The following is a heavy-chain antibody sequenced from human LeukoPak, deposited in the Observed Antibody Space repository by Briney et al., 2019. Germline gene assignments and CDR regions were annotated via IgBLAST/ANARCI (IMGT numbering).Heavy chain of an antibody. CDR1: GGSISSYY. CDR3: ARGREGYSYGWGYYYYYMDV. Sequence: SETLSLTCTVSGGSISSYYWSWIRQPPGKGLEWIGYIYYSGSTNYNPSLKSRVTISVDTSKNQFSLKLSSVTAADTAVYYCARGREGYSYGWGYYYYYMDVWGKGTTVTVS. V-gene: IGHV4-59*01. J-gene: IGHJ6*03. D-gene: IGHD5-18*01. CDR2: IYYSGST.